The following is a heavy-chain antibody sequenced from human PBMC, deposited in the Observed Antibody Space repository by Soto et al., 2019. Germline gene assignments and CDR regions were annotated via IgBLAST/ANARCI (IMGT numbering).Heavy chain of an antibody. CDR3: AKRPKAGRPVDV. CDR2: INPSGDST. Sequence: EVQLSESGGGLVQPGGSLRLSCAASGFTFRSYSMSWVRQAPGKGLEWVSAINPSGDSTYYADSVKGRLTISRDNSKTTVYLPINSLRAEDTAIYHWAKRPKAGRPVDVWGKGTTVTVSS. CDR1: GFTFRSYS. V-gene: IGHV3-23*01. J-gene: IGHJ6*04. D-gene: IGHD6-6*01.